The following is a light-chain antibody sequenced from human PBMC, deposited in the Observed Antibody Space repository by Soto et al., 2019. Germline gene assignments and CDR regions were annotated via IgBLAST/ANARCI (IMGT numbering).Light chain of an antibody. V-gene: IGKV3-20*01. CDR3: HHYGTSPGL. Sequence: EIVLTQSPGTLSLSPGERATLSCRASQSVSSSYLAWYQQKPGQAPRLLIYGASSRATGIPDRFSGSGSGTDSPPTISRLEPEDFPVYYCHHYGTSPGLFGQGTKLEIK. CDR1: QSVSSSY. CDR2: GAS. J-gene: IGKJ2*01.